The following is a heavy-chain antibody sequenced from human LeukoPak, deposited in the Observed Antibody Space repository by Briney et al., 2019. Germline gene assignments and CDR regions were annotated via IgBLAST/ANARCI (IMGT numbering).Heavy chain of an antibody. CDR3: ARRYGGNPYYYYYYMDV. CDR2: ISAYNGNT. V-gene: IGHV1-18*01. CDR1: GYTFPSYG. J-gene: IGHJ6*03. Sequence: ASVKVSCKASGYTFPSYGISWVRQAPGQGLEWMGWISAYNGNTNYAQKLQGRVTMTTGTSTSTAFMELRSLRSDDTAVYYCARRYGGNPYYYYYYMDVWGKGTTVTVSS. D-gene: IGHD4-23*01.